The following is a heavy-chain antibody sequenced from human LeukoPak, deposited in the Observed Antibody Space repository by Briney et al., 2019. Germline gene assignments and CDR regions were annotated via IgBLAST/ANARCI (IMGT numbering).Heavy chain of an antibody. Sequence: GGSLRLSCVASGLTFSNHWMSWVRQAPGKGLEWVANIREERGQEYYVDSVKGRFTISKNSAKNSLYLQMNTLRVEDTAMYYCASLDTAKQPLANHWGQGTLVTDSS. D-gene: IGHD5-18*01. CDR1: GLTFSNHW. CDR2: IREERGQE. J-gene: IGHJ5*02. CDR3: ASLDTAKQPLANH. V-gene: IGHV3-7*03.